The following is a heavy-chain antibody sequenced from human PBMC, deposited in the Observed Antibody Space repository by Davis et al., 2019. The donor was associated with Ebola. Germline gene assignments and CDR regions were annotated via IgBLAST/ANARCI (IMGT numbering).Heavy chain of an antibody. CDR1: GFTFSSYA. CDR2: ISGSGGST. CDR3: ATGTRDTSSSY. Sequence: GESLKISCAASGFTFSSYAMSWVRQAPGKGLEWVSAISGSGGSTYYADSVKGRFTISRDNSKNTLYLQMNSLRAEDTAVYYCATGTRDTSSSYWGQGTLVAVSS. D-gene: IGHD6-6*01. V-gene: IGHV3-23*01. J-gene: IGHJ4*02.